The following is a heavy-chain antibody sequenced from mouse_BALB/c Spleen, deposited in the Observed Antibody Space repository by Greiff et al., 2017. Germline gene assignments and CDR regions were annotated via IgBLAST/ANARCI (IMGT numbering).Heavy chain of an antibody. CDR2: ISSGGSYT. CDR3: ASPNWDGRFAY. CDR1: GFTFSSFG. V-gene: IGHV5-6*01. J-gene: IGHJ3*01. D-gene: IGHD4-1*01. Sequence: EVQVVESGGGLVQPGGSRKLSCAASGFTFSSFGMHWVRQAPEKGLEWVAYISSGGSYTYYPDSVKGRFTISRDNAKNTLYLQMSSLKSEDTAMYYCASPNWDGRFAYWGQGTLVTVSA.